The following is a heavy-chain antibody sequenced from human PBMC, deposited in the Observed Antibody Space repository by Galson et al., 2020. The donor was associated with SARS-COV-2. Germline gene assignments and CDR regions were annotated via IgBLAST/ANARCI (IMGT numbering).Heavy chain of an antibody. J-gene: IGHJ4*02. V-gene: IGHV5-51*01. Sequence: GESLKISCKGSGYSFTTYWIGWVRQMPGKGLEWMGIIYPGDSDTRYSPSFQGQVTISADKSITTAYLQWSSLKASETAIYYCARSYDSGGYPDCWGQGTLVTVSS. D-gene: IGHD3-22*01. CDR1: GYSFTTYW. CDR2: IYPGDSDT. CDR3: ARSYDSGGYPDC.